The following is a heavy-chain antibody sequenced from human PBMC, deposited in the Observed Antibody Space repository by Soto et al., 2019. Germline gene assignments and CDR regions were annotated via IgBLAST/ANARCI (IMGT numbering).Heavy chain of an antibody. CDR1: GGSISSSSYY. CDR3: ARHAPDIVATMGAYYYYYGMDV. J-gene: IGHJ6*02. V-gene: IGHV4-39*01. Sequence: SETLSLTCTVSGGSISSSSYYWGWIRQPPGKGLEWIGSIYYSGSTYYNPSLKSRVTISVDTSKNQFSLKLSSVTAADTAVYYCARHAPDIVATMGAYYYYYGMDVWGQGTTVTVSS. D-gene: IGHD5-12*01. CDR2: IYYSGST.